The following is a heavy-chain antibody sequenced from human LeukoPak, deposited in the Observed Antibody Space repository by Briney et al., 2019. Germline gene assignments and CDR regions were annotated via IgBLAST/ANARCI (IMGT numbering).Heavy chain of an antibody. Sequence: SETLSLTCTVSDGSISNSHWNWVRQSPGKGLEWLGYIYTSGSTNYNPSLKSRITLSIDTSKNQFSLRLSSVTAADTAVYYCANSYDGKVVPFDCWGQGSLVTVSS. CDR2: IYTSGST. CDR3: ANSYDGKVVPFDC. D-gene: IGHD4-23*01. J-gene: IGHJ4*02. CDR1: DGSISNSH. V-gene: IGHV4-4*09.